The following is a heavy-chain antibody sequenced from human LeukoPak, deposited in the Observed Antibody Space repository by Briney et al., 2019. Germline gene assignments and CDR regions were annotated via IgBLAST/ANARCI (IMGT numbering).Heavy chain of an antibody. Sequence: SETLSLTCTVSGGSISSYYWSLIRQPPGKGLEWIGSIYYSGSTYYNPSLKSRVTISVDTSKNQFSLKLSSVTAADTAVYYCARHVWYYDSSGYPEYFQHWGQGTLVTVSS. CDR2: IYYSGST. V-gene: IGHV4-39*01. CDR3: ARHVWYYDSSGYPEYFQH. CDR1: GGSISSYY. J-gene: IGHJ1*01. D-gene: IGHD3-22*01.